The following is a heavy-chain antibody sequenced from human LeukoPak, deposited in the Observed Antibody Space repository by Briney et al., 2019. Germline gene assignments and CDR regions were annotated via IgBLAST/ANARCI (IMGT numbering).Heavy chain of an antibody. D-gene: IGHD3-16*01. CDR2: ISDSSGFT. Sequence: PGGSLRLSCAASGFTFSDYYMTWIRRAPGKGLEWVSYISDSSGFTNYADSVRSRFTISRDNAKNSLYLQMNTLRAEDTAVYYCAKGSPPGDWGQGTLVTVSS. CDR3: AKGSPPGD. J-gene: IGHJ4*02. V-gene: IGHV3-11*05. CDR1: GFTFSDYY.